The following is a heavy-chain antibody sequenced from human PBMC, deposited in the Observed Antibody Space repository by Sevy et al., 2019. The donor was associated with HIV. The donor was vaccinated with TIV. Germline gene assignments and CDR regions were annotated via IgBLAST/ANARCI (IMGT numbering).Heavy chain of an antibody. Sequence: GGSLRLSCAASGFTFSSYGMHWVRQAPGKGLEWVAVIWYDGSNKYYADSVKGRFTISRDNSKNTLYLQMNSLRAEDTAVYYCARADTYSNYVWTFSPMDVWGQGTTVTVSS. CDR3: ARADTYSNYVWTFSPMDV. CDR1: GFTFSSYG. V-gene: IGHV3-33*01. D-gene: IGHD4-4*01. CDR2: IWYDGSNK. J-gene: IGHJ6*02.